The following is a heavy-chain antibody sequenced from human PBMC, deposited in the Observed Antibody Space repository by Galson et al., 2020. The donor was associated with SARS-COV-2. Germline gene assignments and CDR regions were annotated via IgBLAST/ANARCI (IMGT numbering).Heavy chain of an antibody. V-gene: IGHV3-30*18. CDR3: AKGNLDFEAGLAC. Sequence: GGSLRLSCAASGFTFSTCGMHWVRQAPGKGLEWVAVISYDGSRKYYVDSVKGRLTISRDNSKNTLYLQMINVRPEDTAVYYCAKGNLDFEAGLACWGQGTLGAVSS. CDR1: GFTFSTCG. D-gene: IGHD3-9*01. J-gene: IGHJ4*02. CDR2: ISYDGSRK.